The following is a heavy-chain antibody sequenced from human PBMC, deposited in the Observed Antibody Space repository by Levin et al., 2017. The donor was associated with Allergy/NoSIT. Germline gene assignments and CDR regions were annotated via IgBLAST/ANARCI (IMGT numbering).Heavy chain of an antibody. CDR2: IYLSGST. D-gene: IGHD5-18*01. Sequence: LRLSCAVSGGSISSGGYSWSWIRQPPGTGLEWIGNIYLSGSTNDNPSLKSRVTMSVDRSKNQFSLKLRYVTAADTAVYYCARVAGYSYGYYFDYWGPGTLVTVSS. CDR1: GGSISSGGYS. V-gene: IGHV4-30-2*01. CDR3: ARVAGYSYGYYFDY. J-gene: IGHJ4*02.